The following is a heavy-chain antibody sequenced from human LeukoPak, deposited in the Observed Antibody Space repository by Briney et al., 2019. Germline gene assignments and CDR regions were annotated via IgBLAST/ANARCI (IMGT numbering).Heavy chain of an antibody. D-gene: IGHD1-14*01. J-gene: IGHJ4*02. Sequence: PSETLSLTCAVYGGSFSGYYWSWIRQPPGKGLEWIGEINHSGSTNYNPSLKSRVTISVDTSKNQFSLKLSSVTAADTAVYYCARNRYNWNHEGIDYWGQGTLVTVSS. CDR2: INHSGST. V-gene: IGHV4-34*01. CDR3: ARNRYNWNHEGIDY. CDR1: GGSFSGYY.